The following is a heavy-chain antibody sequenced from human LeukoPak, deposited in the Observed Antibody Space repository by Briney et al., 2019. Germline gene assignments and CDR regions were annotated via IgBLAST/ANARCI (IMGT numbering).Heavy chain of an antibody. V-gene: IGHV4-4*02. Sequence: PSETLSPTCAVSGGSISSSNWWSWVRQPPGKGLESIGEIYHSGCTNYNPSLKSRVTISVDKSKNQFSLKLSSVTAADTAVYYCVTTCSGGSCYPYYFDYWGQGTLVTVSS. CDR2: IYHSGCT. CDR1: GGSISSSNW. J-gene: IGHJ4*02. D-gene: IGHD2-15*01. CDR3: VTTCSGGSCYPYYFDY.